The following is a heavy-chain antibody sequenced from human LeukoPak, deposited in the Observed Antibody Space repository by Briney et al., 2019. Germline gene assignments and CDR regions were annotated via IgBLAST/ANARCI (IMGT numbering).Heavy chain of an antibody. D-gene: IGHD1-14*01. CDR2: IYSGGDT. J-gene: IGHJ6*02. CDR1: GLTVSSNY. V-gene: IGHV3-66*04. Sequence: GGSLRLSCVVSGLTVSSNYMSWVRQAPGKGLEWVSVIYSGGDTYYADSVKGRFTISRDNSKNTVYLHMNSLRAKDTAVYYCARRLYGSEPHYYYHGMDVWGQGTTVTVSS. CDR3: ARRLYGSEPHYYYHGMDV.